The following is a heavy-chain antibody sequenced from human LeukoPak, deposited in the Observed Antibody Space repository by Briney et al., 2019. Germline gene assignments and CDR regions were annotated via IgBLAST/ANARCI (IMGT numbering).Heavy chain of an antibody. Sequence: PGRSLRLSCAAFGLTSDDYVLGRVQQDPGKGLEWVSGISWNRGSIVYADAVKGRFTISRDNAKNSLYLQMNTLRVEDTAVYYCAREVRAYGGYSQSDYWGQGTLVTVSS. CDR2: ISWNRGSI. J-gene: IGHJ4*02. CDR3: AREVRAYGGYSQSDY. V-gene: IGHV3-9*02. D-gene: IGHD5-12*01. CDR1: GLTSDDYV.